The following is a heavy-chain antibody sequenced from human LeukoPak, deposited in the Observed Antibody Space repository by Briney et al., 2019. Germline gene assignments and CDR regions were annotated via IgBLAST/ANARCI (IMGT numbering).Heavy chain of an antibody. D-gene: IGHD6-6*01. CDR3: ASPSISSSTYDY. Sequence: SETLSLTCTVSGGSISSSTYYWGWIRQPPGKGLEWIGSINYSGNTYYNPSLKSRVTISVDTSNNQFSLKVNSVTAADTAVYYCASPSISSSTYDYWGQGTLVTVTS. CDR1: GGSISSSTYY. CDR2: INYSGNT. J-gene: IGHJ4*02. V-gene: IGHV4-39*01.